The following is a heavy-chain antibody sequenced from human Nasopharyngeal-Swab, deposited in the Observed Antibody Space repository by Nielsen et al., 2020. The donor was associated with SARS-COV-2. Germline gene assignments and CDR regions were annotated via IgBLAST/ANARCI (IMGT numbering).Heavy chain of an antibody. V-gene: IGHV4-61*01. CDR1: GGPVSSGSYY. D-gene: IGHD3-22*01. CDR2: IYYSGST. Sequence: SETLSLTCTVSGGPVSSGSYYWSWIRPPPGKGLEWIGYIYYSGSTNYNPSLKSRVTISVDTSKNQFSLKLSSVTAADTAVYYCARGTRGYSLYWYFDLWGRGTLVTVSS. J-gene: IGHJ2*01. CDR3: ARGTRGYSLYWYFDL.